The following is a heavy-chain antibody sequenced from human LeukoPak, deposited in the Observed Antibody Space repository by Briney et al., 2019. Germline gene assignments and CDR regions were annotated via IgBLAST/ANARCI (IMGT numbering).Heavy chain of an antibody. V-gene: IGHV3-7*01. Sequence: PGGSLRLSCAASGFTFSSYSMNWVRQAPGKGLEWVANIKQDGSEKYYVDSVKGRFTISRDNAKNSLYLQMNSLRAEDTAVYYCARDQVVVAPLPNYYYYGMDVWGQGTTVTVSS. CDR2: IKQDGSEK. CDR3: ARDQVVVAPLPNYYYYGMDV. D-gene: IGHD2-21*01. J-gene: IGHJ6*02. CDR1: GFTFSSYS.